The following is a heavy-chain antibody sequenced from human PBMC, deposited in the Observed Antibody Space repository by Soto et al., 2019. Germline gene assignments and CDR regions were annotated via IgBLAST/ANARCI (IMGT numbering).Heavy chain of an antibody. CDR3: AREADHGMDV. J-gene: IGHJ6*02. Sequence: EVQLVESGGGLVQPGGSLRLSCAASGFTFSSYDMHWVRQATGKGLEWVSAIGTPGDTYYPGSVKGRFTISRENAKNSLYLQMNSLRAGDTAVYYCAREADHGMDVWGQGTTVTVSS. CDR1: GFTFSSYD. CDR2: IGTPGDT. V-gene: IGHV3-13*01.